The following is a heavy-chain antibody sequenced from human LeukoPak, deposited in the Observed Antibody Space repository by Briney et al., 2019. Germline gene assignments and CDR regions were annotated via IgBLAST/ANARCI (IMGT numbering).Heavy chain of an antibody. J-gene: IGHJ2*01. CDR2: ISSSSSYI. Sequence: PGGSLRLSCAASGFTFRSYSMNWVRQAPGKGLEWVSSISSSSSYIYYADSVKGRFTISRENAKNSLYLQMNSLRAEDTAVYYCARESGTYIDLWGRGTVVTVSS. CDR3: ARESGTYIDL. V-gene: IGHV3-21*01. CDR1: GFTFRSYS.